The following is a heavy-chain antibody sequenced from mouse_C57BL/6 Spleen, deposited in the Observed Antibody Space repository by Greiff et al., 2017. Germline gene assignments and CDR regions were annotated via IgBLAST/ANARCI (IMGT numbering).Heavy chain of an antibody. J-gene: IGHJ3*01. CDR2: IYPGSGNT. CDR3: ARWDYYGSSYNAY. Sequence: VKLQQSGAELVRPGASVKLSCKASGYIFTDYYINWVKQRPGQGLEWIARIYPGSGNTYYNEKFKGKATLTAEKSSSTAYMQLSSLTSEDSAVYFCARWDYYGSSYNAYWGQGTLVTVSA. D-gene: IGHD1-1*01. V-gene: IGHV1-76*01. CDR1: GYIFTDYY.